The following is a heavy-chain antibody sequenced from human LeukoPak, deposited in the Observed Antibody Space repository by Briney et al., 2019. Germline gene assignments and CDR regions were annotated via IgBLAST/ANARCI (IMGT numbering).Heavy chain of an antibody. CDR3: ARLKKSGSYAYFDC. D-gene: IGHD1-26*01. Sequence: ASVKVSCKASGYTFTGYYMHWVRQAPGQGLEWMGRINPNSGGTNYAQKFQGRVTMTRDTSISTAYMELSRLRSDDTAVYYCARLKKSGSYAYFDCWGQGTLVTVSS. V-gene: IGHV1-2*06. CDR1: GYTFTGYY. CDR2: INPNSGGT. J-gene: IGHJ4*02.